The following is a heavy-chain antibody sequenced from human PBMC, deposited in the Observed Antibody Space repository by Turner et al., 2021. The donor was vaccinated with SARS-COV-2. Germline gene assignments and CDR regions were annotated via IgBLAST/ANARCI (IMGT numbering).Heavy chain of an antibody. CDR3: AKGVRGAMIVVVIPYFDY. D-gene: IGHD3-22*01. CDR2: ISGSGSGT. Sequence: EVQLLESGGGLVQPGGSLRLSCAAAGFTFRSFAMSWVRQAPGKGLEWVAAISGSGSGTYYADSVKGRFTISRDNSKNTLYLQMNSLRAEDTAVYYCAKGVRGAMIVVVIPYFDYWGQGTLVTVSS. V-gene: IGHV3-23*01. J-gene: IGHJ4*02. CDR1: GFTFRSFA.